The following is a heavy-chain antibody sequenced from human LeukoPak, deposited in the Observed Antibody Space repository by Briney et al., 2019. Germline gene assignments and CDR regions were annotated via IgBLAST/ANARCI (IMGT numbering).Heavy chain of an antibody. CDR2: ISSSSSYI. Sequence: GGSLRLSCAASGFTFSSYSMNWVRQAPGKGLEWVSSISSSSSYIYYADSVKGRFTISRDNAKNSLYLQMNSLRAEDTAVYYCARVRLLGYCSSTSCHGYYFDYWGQGTLVTVSS. CDR3: ARVRLLGYCSSTSCHGYYFDY. V-gene: IGHV3-21*04. CDR1: GFTFSSYS. J-gene: IGHJ4*02. D-gene: IGHD2-2*01.